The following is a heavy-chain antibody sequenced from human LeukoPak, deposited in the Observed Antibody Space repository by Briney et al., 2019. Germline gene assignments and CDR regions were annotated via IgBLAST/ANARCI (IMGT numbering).Heavy chain of an antibody. J-gene: IGHJ4*02. CDR1: GGSFSGYY. CDR2: INHSGST. Sequence: SETLSLTCAVYGGSFSGYYWSWIRQPPGKGLEWIGEINHSGSTNYNPSLKSRVSISVDTTKNQFSLKLSSVTAADTAVYYCARAPSGYSYGHYYWGQRNLVTVSS. V-gene: IGHV4-34*01. CDR3: ARAPSGYSYGHYY. D-gene: IGHD5-18*01.